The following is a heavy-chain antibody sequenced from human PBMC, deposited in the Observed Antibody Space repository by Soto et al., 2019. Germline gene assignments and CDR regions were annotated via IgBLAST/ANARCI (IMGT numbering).Heavy chain of an antibody. D-gene: IGHD3-22*01. CDR2: ISGSGGST. CDR1: GFTFSSYA. Sequence: EVQRLEPGGGLVQPGGSLRLSCAASGFTFSSYAMSWVRQAPGKGLEWVSAISGSGGSTYYADSVKGRFTISRDNSKNSLYLQMNSLRAEDTAVYYCARGYYDSSGYTGFDYWGQGTLVTVSS. V-gene: IGHV3-23*01. J-gene: IGHJ4*02. CDR3: ARGYYDSSGYTGFDY.